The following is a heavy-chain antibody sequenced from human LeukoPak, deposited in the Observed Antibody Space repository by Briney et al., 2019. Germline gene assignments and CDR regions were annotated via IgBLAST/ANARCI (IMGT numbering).Heavy chain of an antibody. D-gene: IGHD5-18*01. CDR2: IIPIFGTA. V-gene: IGHV1-69*13. Sequence: EASVKVSCKASGGTFSSYAISWARQAPGQGLEWMGGIIPIFGTANYAQKFQGRVTITADESTSTAYMELSSLRSEDTAVYYCARDQGYSYGPRKYYFDYWGQGTLVTVSS. J-gene: IGHJ4*02. CDR3: ARDQGYSYGPRKYYFDY. CDR1: GGTFSSYA.